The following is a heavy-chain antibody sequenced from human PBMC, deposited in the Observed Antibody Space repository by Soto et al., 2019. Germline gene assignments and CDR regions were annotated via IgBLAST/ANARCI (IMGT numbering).Heavy chain of an antibody. Sequence: PGGSLRLSCAASEFTFSTYAMSWVRQAPGKGLEWVSSIGSGGSPTYYADSVKGRFTISRDNSKNTLYLQMNSLRAEDTAVYYCAKGALSNYFDSGQGTLVTVSS. J-gene: IGHJ4*02. D-gene: IGHD3-9*01. CDR1: EFTFSTYA. V-gene: IGHV3-23*01. CDR3: AKGALSNYFD. CDR2: IGSGGSPT.